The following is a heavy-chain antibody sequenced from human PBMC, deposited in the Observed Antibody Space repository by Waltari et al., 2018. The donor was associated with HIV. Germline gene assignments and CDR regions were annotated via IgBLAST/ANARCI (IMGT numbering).Heavy chain of an antibody. D-gene: IGHD5-18*01. CDR2: IKQDGSEK. CDR3: ARDLGYSYGYVSDY. V-gene: IGHV3-7*01. J-gene: IGHJ4*02. CDR1: GFTFSSYW. Sequence: EVQLVESGGGLVQPGGSQRLSCAASGFTFSSYWMSWVRQAPGKGLEWVANIKQDGSEKYYVDSVKGRFTISRDNAKNSLYLQMNSLRAEDTAVYYCARDLGYSYGYVSDYWGQGTLVTVSS.